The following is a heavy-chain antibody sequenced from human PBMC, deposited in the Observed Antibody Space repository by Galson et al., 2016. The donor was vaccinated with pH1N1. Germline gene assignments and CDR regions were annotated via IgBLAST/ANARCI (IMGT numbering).Heavy chain of an antibody. V-gene: IGHV3-9*01. D-gene: IGHD5-18*01. J-gene: IGHJ4*02. Sequence: SLRLSCAASGFTFDDYAMYWVRQAPGKGLEWVSGISWNSGSIGYADSVKGRFTISRDNAKNSLYLQMNSLRAKDTALYYCAKVDGYSYGPFDYWGQGTLVTVSS. CDR3: AKVDGYSYGPFDY. CDR1: GFTFDDYA. CDR2: ISWNSGSI.